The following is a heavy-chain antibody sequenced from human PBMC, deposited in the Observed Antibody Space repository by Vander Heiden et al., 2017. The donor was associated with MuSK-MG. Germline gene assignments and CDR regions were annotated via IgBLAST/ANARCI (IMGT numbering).Heavy chain of an antibody. V-gene: IGHV1-69*01. CDR1: GGTFSSYA. D-gene: IGHD5-12*01. J-gene: IGHJ6*03. Sequence: QVQLVQSGAEVKKPGSSVKVSCKASGGTFSSYAISWVRQAPGQGLEWMGGIIPIFGTANYAQKFQGRVTITADESTSTAYMELSSLRSEDTAVYYCARGEYSGYDPYYYYYMDVWGKGTTVTVSS. CDR2: IIPIFGTA. CDR3: ARGEYSGYDPYYYYYMDV.